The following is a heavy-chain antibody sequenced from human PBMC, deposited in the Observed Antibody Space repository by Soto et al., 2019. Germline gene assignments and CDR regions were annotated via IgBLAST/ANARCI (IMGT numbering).Heavy chain of an antibody. CDR2: IYYTGST. D-gene: IGHD2-2*01. V-gene: IGHV4-59*01. CDR1: GGSISSYY. Sequence: NPSETLSLTCTVSGGSISSYYWSWIRQTPGKGLEWIGYIYYTGSTNYNPSLKSRVSFSVDTSKNQFFLKLSSVTAADTAVYYCARCYCSSGTCYYFVYWGQGTLVTVSS. J-gene: IGHJ4*02. CDR3: ARCYCSSGTCYYFVY.